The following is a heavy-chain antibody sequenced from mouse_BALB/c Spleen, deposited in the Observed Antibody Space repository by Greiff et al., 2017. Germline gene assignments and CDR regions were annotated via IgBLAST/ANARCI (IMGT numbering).Heavy chain of an antibody. V-gene: IGHV3-2*02. CDR2: ISYSGST. CDR3: ARSAGTGYWYFDV. J-gene: IGHJ1*01. Sequence: EVQLVESGPGLVKPSQSLSLTCTVTGYSITSDYAWNWIRQFPGNKLEWMGYISYSGSTSYNPSLKSRISITRDTSKNQFFLQLNSVTTEDTATYDCARSAGTGYWYFDVWGAGTTVTVSS. D-gene: IGHD4-1*01. CDR1: GYSITSDYA.